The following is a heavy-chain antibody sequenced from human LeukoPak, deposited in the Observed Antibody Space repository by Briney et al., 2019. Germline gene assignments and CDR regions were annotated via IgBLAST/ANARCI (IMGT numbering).Heavy chain of an antibody. Sequence: ASVKVSRKASGYTFTSYAMNWVRHGPGQGLERMGWINTNTGNPTYAQGFTGRFVFSLDTSVSTAYLQISSLKAEDTAVYYCARESTIFGVGENWFDPWGQGTLVTVSS. CDR1: GYTFTSYA. CDR2: INTNTGNP. J-gene: IGHJ5*02. V-gene: IGHV7-4-1*02. CDR3: ARESTIFGVGENWFDP. D-gene: IGHD3-3*01.